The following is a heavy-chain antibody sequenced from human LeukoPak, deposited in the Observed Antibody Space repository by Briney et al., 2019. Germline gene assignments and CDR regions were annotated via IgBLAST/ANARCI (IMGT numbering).Heavy chain of an antibody. CDR2: IYSGGST. CDR3: ARGHYYGSGSYDY. CDR1: GFTVSSNY. V-gene: IGHV3-66*01. Sequence: GGSLRLSCAASGFTVSSNYMSWVRQVPGKGLEWVSVIYSGGSTYYADSVKGRFTISRDNSKNTLYLQMNSLRAEDTAVYYCARGHYYGSGSYDYWGQGTLVTVSS. J-gene: IGHJ4*02. D-gene: IGHD3-10*01.